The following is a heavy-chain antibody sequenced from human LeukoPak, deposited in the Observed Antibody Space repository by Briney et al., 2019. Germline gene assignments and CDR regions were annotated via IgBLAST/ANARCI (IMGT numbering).Heavy chain of an antibody. CDR1: VFTFGDYA. V-gene: IGHV3-49*04. CDR2: IRSKAYGGTT. J-gene: IGHJ5*02. CDR3: TRDYCSGGSCYSGFDP. Sequence: GGSLRLSCTASVFTFGDYAMSWVRQAPGKGLEGVGFIRSKAYGGTTEYAASVKGRFTISRDESKSIAYLQMNSLKTEDTAVYYCTRDYCSGGSCYSGFDPWGQGTLVTVSS. D-gene: IGHD2-15*01.